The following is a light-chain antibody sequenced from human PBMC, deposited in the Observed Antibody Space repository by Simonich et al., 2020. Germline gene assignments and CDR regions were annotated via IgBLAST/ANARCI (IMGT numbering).Light chain of an antibody. Sequence: QSALTQPASVSGSPGQSITISCTGTSSDVGGYNYVSWYQQHPGKAPKLMIYDVSHRPLGVSKRFSGSKSGNTASLTISGLQAEDEADYYCSSYTSSSVVFGGGTKLTVL. V-gene: IGLV2-14*03. CDR2: DVS. J-gene: IGLJ2*01. CDR3: SSYTSSSVV. CDR1: SSDVGGYNY.